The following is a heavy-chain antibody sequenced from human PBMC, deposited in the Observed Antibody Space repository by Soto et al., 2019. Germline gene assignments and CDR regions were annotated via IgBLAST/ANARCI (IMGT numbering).Heavy chain of an antibody. CDR3: ARVPTGGDFWSGYYASYYYGMDV. V-gene: IGHV1-8*01. J-gene: IGHJ6*02. Sequence: ASVKVSCKASGYTFTSYDINWVRQATGQGLEWMGWMNPNSGNTGYAQKFQGRVTMTRNTSISTAYMELSSLRSEDTAVYYCARVPTGGDFWSGYYASYYYGMDVWGQGTTVTVSS. CDR1: GYTFTSYD. D-gene: IGHD3-3*01. CDR2: MNPNSGNT.